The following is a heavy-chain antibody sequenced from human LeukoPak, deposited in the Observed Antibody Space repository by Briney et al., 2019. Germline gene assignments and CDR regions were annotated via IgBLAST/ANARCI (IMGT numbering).Heavy chain of an antibody. CDR1: GFTFSSYS. Sequence: GGSLRLSCAASGFTFSSYSMNWVRQAPGKGLEWVSSISSSSSYIYYADSVKGRFTISRDNAKNSLYLQMNSLRAEDTAVYYCAKDLKTTSTNYFDNWGQGTLVTVSS. V-gene: IGHV3-21*01. CDR2: ISSSSSYI. D-gene: IGHD1-14*01. CDR3: AKDLKTTSTNYFDN. J-gene: IGHJ4*02.